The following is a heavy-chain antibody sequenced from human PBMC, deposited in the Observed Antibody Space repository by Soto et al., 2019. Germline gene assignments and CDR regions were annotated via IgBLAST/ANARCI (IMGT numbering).Heavy chain of an antibody. CDR2: FYSSGSI. D-gene: IGHD6-19*01. Sequence: SETLSLTCFVSGYFIGAGGYYWSWIRHHPGKGLEWIGSFYSSGSIIYNPSLRSRVSITGDMSTNQFSMSLASVTAADTARYYCARMYSSGSGWFHTWGQGTLVTVS. CDR3: ARMYSSGSGWFHT. CDR1: GYFIGAGGYY. V-gene: IGHV4-31*03. J-gene: IGHJ5*02.